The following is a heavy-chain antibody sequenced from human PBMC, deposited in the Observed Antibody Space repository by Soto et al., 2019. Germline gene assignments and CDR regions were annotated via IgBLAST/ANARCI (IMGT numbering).Heavy chain of an antibody. Sequence: PSETLSLTCTVSGGSISSYYWSWIRQHPGKGLEWIGYIYYSGSTYYNPSLKSRVTISVDTSKNQFSLKLSSVTAADTAVYYCARVPSSGYCSGGGCYVVADAFDIWGKGTMVTV. CDR3: ARVPSSGYCSGGGCYVVADAFDI. V-gene: IGHV4-59*06. D-gene: IGHD2-15*01. CDR2: IYYSGST. CDR1: GGSISSYY. J-gene: IGHJ3*02.